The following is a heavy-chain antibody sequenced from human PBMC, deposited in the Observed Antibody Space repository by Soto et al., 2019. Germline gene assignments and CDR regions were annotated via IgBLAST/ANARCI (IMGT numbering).Heavy chain of an antibody. CDR3: ASGYYYYPLDV. CDR1: GFTFSTYW. J-gene: IGHJ6*02. V-gene: IGHV3-7*03. CDR2: IKEDGSEL. Sequence: EVQLVESGGGLVQPGGSLRLSCAASGFTFSTYWMSWVRKGPGKGLEWVANIKEDGSELYYVDSVKGRFTISRDNTKNSLYLQMNSLRVEDTAVYYCASGYYYYPLDVWGQGTKVTVSS.